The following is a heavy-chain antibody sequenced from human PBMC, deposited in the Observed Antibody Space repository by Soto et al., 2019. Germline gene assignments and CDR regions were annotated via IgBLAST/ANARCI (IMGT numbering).Heavy chain of an antibody. CDR3: AHRQYGDYSY. CDR2: IYWNDDE. CDR1: GFSLTTSGVG. V-gene: IGHV2-5*01. D-gene: IGHD4-17*01. Sequence: QITLKESGPTLVKPTQTLTLTCTFSGFSLTTSGVGVGWIRQPPGKALEWLALIYWNDDERYSPSLKNRLTITKDTPKNQVVLTMINVDPADTGTYYCAHRQYGDYSYWGQGTLVTVSS. J-gene: IGHJ4*02.